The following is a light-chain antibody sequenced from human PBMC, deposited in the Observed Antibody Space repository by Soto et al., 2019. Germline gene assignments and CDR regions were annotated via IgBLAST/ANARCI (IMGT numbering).Light chain of an antibody. CDR2: LNN. V-gene: IGLV1-40*01. CDR3: QSSDNSLPGLVI. Sequence: QAVVTQPRSMSGAPGQRVTICCTGSSSNIGAGYDVHWYQQLPGTPPKLLIYLNNDRPSGVPDRFSGSKSGTSASLAITGLRADDEAVYYCQSSDNSLPGLVIFGGGTKLTVL. J-gene: IGLJ2*01. CDR1: SSNIGAGYD.